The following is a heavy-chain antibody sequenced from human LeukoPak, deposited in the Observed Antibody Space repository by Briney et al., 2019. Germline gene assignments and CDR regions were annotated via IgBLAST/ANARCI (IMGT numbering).Heavy chain of an antibody. CDR2: IYYSGST. J-gene: IGHJ4*02. CDR3: ARVGSSGYYFDY. Sequence: SETLSLTCTVSGGSISSHYWSWIRQPPGKGLEWIGYIYYSGSTNYNPSLKSRVTISVDTSKNQFSPKLSSVTAADTAVYYCARVGSSGYYFDYWGQGTLVTVSS. V-gene: IGHV4-59*11. D-gene: IGHD3-22*01. CDR1: GGSISSHY.